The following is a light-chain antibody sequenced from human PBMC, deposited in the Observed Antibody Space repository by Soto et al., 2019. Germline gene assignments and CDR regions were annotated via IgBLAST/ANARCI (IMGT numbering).Light chain of an antibody. Sequence: EIVLTQSPGTLSLCPGERATLSCRASQSVSSSYLAWYQQKPGQAPRLLIYGASSRATGIPDRFSGSGSGTDFTLTISRLEPEYFAVYYCQQFGSSPLFTCGPGTNVDVK. CDR1: QSVSSSY. CDR3: QQFGSSPLFT. J-gene: IGKJ3*01. V-gene: IGKV3-20*01. CDR2: GAS.